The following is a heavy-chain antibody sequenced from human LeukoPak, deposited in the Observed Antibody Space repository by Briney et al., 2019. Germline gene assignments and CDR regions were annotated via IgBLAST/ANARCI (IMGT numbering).Heavy chain of an antibody. Sequence: SETLSLTCAVYGGSFSGYYWSWIRQPPGKGLEWIGEINHSGSTNYNPSLKSRVTISVDTSKNQFSLKLSSVTAADTAVYYCARGRTTQYSSGWYLARTGAGGYFDYWGQGTLVTVSS. CDR3: ARGRTTQYSSGWYLARTGAGGYFDY. J-gene: IGHJ4*02. D-gene: IGHD6-19*01. V-gene: IGHV4-34*01. CDR1: GGSFSGYY. CDR2: INHSGST.